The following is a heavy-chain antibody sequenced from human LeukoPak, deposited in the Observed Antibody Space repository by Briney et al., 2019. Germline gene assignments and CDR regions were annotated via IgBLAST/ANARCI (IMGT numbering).Heavy chain of an antibody. J-gene: IGHJ4*02. CDR3: ASSRSGYGGSPFDY. CDR1: GGTFSSYA. V-gene: IGHV1-69*13. CDR2: IIPIFGTA. Sequence: SVKVSCKASGGTFSSYAISWVRQAPGQGLEWMGGIIPIFGTANYAQKFQGRVTITADESTSTAYMELSSLRSEDTAVYYCASSRSGYGGSPFDYWGQGTLVTVSS. D-gene: IGHD4-23*01.